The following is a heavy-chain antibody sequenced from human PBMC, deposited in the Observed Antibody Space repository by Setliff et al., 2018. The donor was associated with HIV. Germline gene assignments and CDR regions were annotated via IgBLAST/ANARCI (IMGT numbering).Heavy chain of an antibody. CDR1: DGSISSSSHY. J-gene: IGHJ3*02. CDR3: ARQSGYTRGWDIFGLVAGSFDI. CDR2: IYYSGNT. V-gene: IGHV4-39*01. D-gene: IGHD3-3*01. Sequence: PSETLSLSCNVSDGSISSSSHYWAWIRQPPGKGLEWIGTIYYSGNTYYRPSLKSRVTVSIDTSKNQFSLRLNSVTAADTAVYYCARQSGYTRGWDIFGLVAGSFDIWGQGTMVTVSS.